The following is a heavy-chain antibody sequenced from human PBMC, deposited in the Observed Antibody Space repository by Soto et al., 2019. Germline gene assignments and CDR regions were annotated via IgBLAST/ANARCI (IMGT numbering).Heavy chain of an antibody. V-gene: IGHV4-39*01. CDR3: VGGYDAGDY. D-gene: IGHD5-12*01. Sequence: PSDTLSPTCTVPSGPNNSSRYSWGWIRQPPVKGLEWFGSIYYSGSTYYNPSLKSRVTISVDTSKNQFSLKLSSVTAADTAVYYCVGGYDAGDYWGQGTLVTVSS. J-gene: IGHJ4*02. CDR1: SGPNNSSRYS. CDR2: IYYSGST.